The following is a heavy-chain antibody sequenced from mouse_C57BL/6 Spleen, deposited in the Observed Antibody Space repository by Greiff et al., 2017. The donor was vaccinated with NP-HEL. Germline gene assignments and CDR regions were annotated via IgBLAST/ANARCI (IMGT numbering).Heavy chain of an antibody. CDR2: IDPWGGVT. V-gene: IGHV1-69*01. Sequence: QVQLQQPGAELVMQGASVKLSCKALGYSGARDGGQLLEGVPGQCLEWIGEIDPWGGVTNYNQKFKGKSTLTVDKSSSTAYMQLSSLTSEDSAVYYCARGLLWLRRGGYAMDYWGQGTSVTVSS. D-gene: IGHD2-2*01. CDR3: ARGLLWLRRGGYAMDY. J-gene: IGHJ4*01. CDR1: GYSGARDG.